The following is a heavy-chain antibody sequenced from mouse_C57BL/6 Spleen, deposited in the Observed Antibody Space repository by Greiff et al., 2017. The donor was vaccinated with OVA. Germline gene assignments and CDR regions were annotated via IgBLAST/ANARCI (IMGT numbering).Heavy chain of an antibody. D-gene: IGHD1-1*01. Sequence: VQLVESGAELARPGASVKLSCKASGYTFTSYGISWVKQRTGQGLEWIGEIYPRSGNTYYNEKFKGKATLTADKSSSTAYMELRSLTSEDSAVYFCARRDYYGSSDYWGQGTTLTVSS. CDR3: ARRDYYGSSDY. J-gene: IGHJ2*01. V-gene: IGHV1-81*01. CDR2: IYPRSGNT. CDR1: GYTFTSYG.